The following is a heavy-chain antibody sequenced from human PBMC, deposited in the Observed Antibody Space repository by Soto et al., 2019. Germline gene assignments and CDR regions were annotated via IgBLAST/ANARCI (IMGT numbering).Heavy chain of an antibody. J-gene: IGHJ4*02. CDR2: IYYSGST. V-gene: IGHV4-30-4*01. Sequence: PSETLSLTCTVSGGSISSGDYYWSWIRQPPGKGLEWIGYIYYSGSTYYNPSLKSRVTISVDTSENQFSLKLSSVTAADTAVYYCARALRGYCTNGVCSTIPYFDYWGQGTLVTVSS. CDR1: GGSISSGDYY. D-gene: IGHD2-8*01. CDR3: ARALRGYCTNGVCSTIPYFDY.